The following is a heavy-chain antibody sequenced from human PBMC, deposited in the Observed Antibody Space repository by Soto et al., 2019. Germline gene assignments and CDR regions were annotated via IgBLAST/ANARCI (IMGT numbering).Heavy chain of an antibody. D-gene: IGHD3-10*01. J-gene: IGHJ4*02. CDR2: IYHSGST. CDR3: ARESYYGSGATVVGY. Sequence: SETLSLTCAVSGGSISSGGYSWSWIRQPPGKGLEWIGYIYHSGSTYYNPSLKSRVTISVDRSKNQFSLKLSSVTAADTSLYYCARESYYGSGATVVGYWGLGTLVTVSS. V-gene: IGHV4-30-2*01. CDR1: GGSISSGGYS.